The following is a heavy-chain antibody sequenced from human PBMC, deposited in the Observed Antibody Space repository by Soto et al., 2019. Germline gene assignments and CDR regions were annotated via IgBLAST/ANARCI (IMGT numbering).Heavy chain of an antibody. D-gene: IGHD6-6*01. CDR1: GFTFSSYS. V-gene: IGHV3-48*02. CDR3: ARPEYSSSSYGMDV. CDR2: ISSSSSTI. J-gene: IGHJ6*02. Sequence: EVQLVESGGGLVQPGGSLRLSCAASGFTFSSYSMNWVRQAPGKGLEGVAYISSSSSTIYYAASVKGRFTIPRDNAKNSLYLKMNSLRDEDTAVYYCARPEYSSSSYGMDVWGQGTTVTVSS.